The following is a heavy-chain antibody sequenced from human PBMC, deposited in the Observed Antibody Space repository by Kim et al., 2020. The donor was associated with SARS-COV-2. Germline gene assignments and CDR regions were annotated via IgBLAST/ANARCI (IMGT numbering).Heavy chain of an antibody. V-gene: IGHV4-4*02. D-gene: IGHD3-22*01. CDR3: ARVSDYYESQAPLQH. J-gene: IGHJ1*01. Sequence: PSLKSRVTISVDKSKNQFSRKLSSVTAADTAVYYCARVSDYYESQAPLQHWGQGTLVTVSS.